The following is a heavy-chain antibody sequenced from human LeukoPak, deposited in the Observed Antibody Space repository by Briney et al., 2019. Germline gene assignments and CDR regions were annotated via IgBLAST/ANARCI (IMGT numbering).Heavy chain of an antibody. CDR3: ARHGYYGSLNWFDP. CDR1: GGSISSYY. J-gene: IGHJ5*02. Sequence: PSETLSLTCTVSGGSISSYYWSWIRQPPGKGLEWIGYIYYSGGTNYNPSLKSRLTISVDTSKNQFSLKLTSVTAADTAVYYCARHGYYGSLNWFDPWGQGTLITVPS. D-gene: IGHD3-10*01. V-gene: IGHV4-59*08. CDR2: IYYSGGT.